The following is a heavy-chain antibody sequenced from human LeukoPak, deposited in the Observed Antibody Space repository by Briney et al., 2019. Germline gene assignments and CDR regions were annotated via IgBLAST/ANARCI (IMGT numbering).Heavy chain of an antibody. D-gene: IGHD6-19*01. CDR3: ARELSSGWLDY. CDR2: LSAYNGNT. V-gene: IGHV1-18*01. Sequence: ASVKVSCKASGYTFTSYGISCVRHAPGQGRECMGWLSAYNGNTHYAQKLQGRVTMTTDTSTSTAYMERRSLRSDDTAVYYCARELSSGWLDYWGQGTLVTVSS. CDR1: GYTFTSYG. J-gene: IGHJ4*02.